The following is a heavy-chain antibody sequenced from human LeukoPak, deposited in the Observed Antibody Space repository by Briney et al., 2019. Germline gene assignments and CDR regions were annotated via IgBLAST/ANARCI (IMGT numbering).Heavy chain of an antibody. D-gene: IGHD5-18*01. V-gene: IGHV1-46*01. Sequence: ASVKVSCKASGYTFTSYYMHWVRQAPGQGLEWTGIINPSGGSTSYAQKFQGRVTMTRDTSTSTVYMELSSLRSEDTAVYYCARVCEDTAMVREYYYYGMDVWGQGTTVTVSS. CDR2: INPSGGST. CDR3: ARVCEDTAMVREYYYYGMDV. CDR1: GYTFTSYY. J-gene: IGHJ6*02.